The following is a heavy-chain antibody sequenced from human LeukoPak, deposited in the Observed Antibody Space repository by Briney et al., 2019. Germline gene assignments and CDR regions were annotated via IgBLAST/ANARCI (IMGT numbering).Heavy chain of an antibody. J-gene: IGHJ4*02. V-gene: IGHV3-66*01. CDR1: GFTVSSNY. Sequence: GESLRLSCAASGFTVSSNYMSWVRQAPGKGLERVSVIYSGGSTYYADSVKGRFTISRDNSKNTLYLQMNSLRAEDTAVYYCARYCSSTSCYKLFDYWGQGTLVTVSS. CDR3: ARYCSSTSCYKLFDY. D-gene: IGHD2-2*01. CDR2: IYSGGST.